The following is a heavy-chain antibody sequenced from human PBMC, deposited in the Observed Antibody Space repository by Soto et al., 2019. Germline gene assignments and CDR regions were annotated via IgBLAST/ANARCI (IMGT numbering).Heavy chain of an antibody. Sequence: GSLRLSCSASGFKFSGSAMHWVRQAPGKRPEYVSAIGTSGRDTYYADSVKGRFTISRDNSQNTVHLQMNSLRTEDTAVYYCLRDIFGVVIFDSWGQGTPVTVSS. CDR2: IGTSGRDT. CDR3: LRDIFGVVIFDS. CDR1: GFKFSGSA. J-gene: IGHJ4*02. D-gene: IGHD3-16*01. V-gene: IGHV3-64D*06.